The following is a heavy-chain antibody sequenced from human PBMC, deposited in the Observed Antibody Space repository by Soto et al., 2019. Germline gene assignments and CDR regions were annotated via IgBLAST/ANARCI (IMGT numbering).Heavy chain of an antibody. CDR1: GFSLSTSGMC. V-gene: IGHV2-70*11. CDR3: ARTLRYDYIWGSYRYAWFDP. Sequence: SGPTLVNPPQTLTLTCPFSGFSLSTSGMCVSWIRQPPGKALEWLARIDWDDDKYYSTSLKTRLTISKDTSKNQVVLTMTNMDPVDTATYYCARTLRYDYIWGSYRYAWFDPWGQGTLVTVSS. D-gene: IGHD3-16*02. CDR2: IDWDDDK. J-gene: IGHJ5*02.